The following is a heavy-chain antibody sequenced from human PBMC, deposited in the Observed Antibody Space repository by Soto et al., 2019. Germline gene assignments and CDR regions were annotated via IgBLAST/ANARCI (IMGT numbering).Heavy chain of an antibody. CDR1: GFTFSSYS. J-gene: IGHJ6*02. D-gene: IGHD2-15*01. CDR3: ARKYCSGSSCPYGMDV. CDR2: ITSSGSYI. V-gene: IGHV3-21*01. Sequence: GSLRLSCAASGFTFSSYSMNWVRRAPGKGLEWVSSITSSGSYIYHADSVKGRFTISRDNAKNSLYLQMSSLRVEDTAVYYCARKYCSGSSCPYGMDVWGQGTTVTFYS.